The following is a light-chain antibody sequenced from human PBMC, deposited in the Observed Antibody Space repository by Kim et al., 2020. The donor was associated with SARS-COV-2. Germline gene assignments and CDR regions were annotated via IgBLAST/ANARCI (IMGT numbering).Light chain of an antibody. CDR1: SCNIGSHT. V-gene: IGLV1-44*01. CDR3: AAWDDSLNGYV. Sequence: GQRVNISWSGSSCNIGSHTVNWYQQLQGTAPKLLIYSYNQRPSGGLDRCSGSKSGTSASLAISGLQSEDEDDYYCAAWDDSLNGYVFGTGTKVTVL. CDR2: SYN. J-gene: IGLJ1*01.